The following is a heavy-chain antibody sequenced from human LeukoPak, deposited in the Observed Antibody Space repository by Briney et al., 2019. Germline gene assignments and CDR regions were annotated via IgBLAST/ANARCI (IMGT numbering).Heavy chain of an antibody. Sequence: ASVKVSCKASGYTFTGYYMHWVRQAPGQGLEWMGWINPNSDATSYAQKFQGRVTMTRDTSISTASMELSRLRSDDTAVYYCARDAVTVNSYYFDYWGQGTLVTVSS. D-gene: IGHD4-11*01. CDR1: GYTFTGYY. CDR3: ARDAVTVNSYYFDY. CDR2: INPNSDAT. J-gene: IGHJ4*02. V-gene: IGHV1-2*02.